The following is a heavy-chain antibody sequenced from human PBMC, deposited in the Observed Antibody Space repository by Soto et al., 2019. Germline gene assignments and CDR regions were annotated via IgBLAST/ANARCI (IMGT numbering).Heavy chain of an antibody. CDR3: ARGLISGSHYSGGWYYFDS. Sequence: SEILSLTCTVSGGSISNYYWSWIRQTPGKGLQWIGQINHSGSANYNPSLKSRVTISVHTSNSQFSLELNSVTAADTAVYYCARGLISGSHYSGGWYYFDSWGQGTQVTVSS. J-gene: IGHJ4*02. D-gene: IGHD1-26*01. CDR1: GGSISNYY. V-gene: IGHV4-34*01. CDR2: INHSGSA.